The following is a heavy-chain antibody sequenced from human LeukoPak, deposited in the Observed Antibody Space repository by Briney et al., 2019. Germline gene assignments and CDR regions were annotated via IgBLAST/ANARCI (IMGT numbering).Heavy chain of an antibody. J-gene: IGHJ6*03. D-gene: IGHD1-26*01. V-gene: IGHV4-34*01. Sequence: SETLSLTCAVYGGSLSGYYWSWIRQPPGKGLEWIGEINHSGSTNYNPSLKSRVTISVDTSKNQFSLKLSSVTAADTAVYYCARGNSGSYYYYYYYYMDVWGKGTTVTVSS. CDR2: INHSGST. CDR3: ARGNSGSYYYYYYYYMDV. CDR1: GGSLSGYY.